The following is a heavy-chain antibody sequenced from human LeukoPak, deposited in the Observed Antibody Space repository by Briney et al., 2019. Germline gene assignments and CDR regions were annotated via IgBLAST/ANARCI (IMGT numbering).Heavy chain of an antibody. J-gene: IGHJ5*02. CDR2: IYHSGTT. D-gene: IGHD6-19*01. Sequence: PSETLSLACAVSGVALSRGGYAWNWIRQPPGTGLEWLAYIYHSGTTYYNPFLKSRATISVDTSKNQCSLKLSYVTAADTAVYYCVRGRYSSGWFKDKNWFDPWGKGIPVTVFS. V-gene: IGHV4-30-4*07. CDR1: GVALSRGGYA. CDR3: VRGRYSSGWFKDKNWFDP.